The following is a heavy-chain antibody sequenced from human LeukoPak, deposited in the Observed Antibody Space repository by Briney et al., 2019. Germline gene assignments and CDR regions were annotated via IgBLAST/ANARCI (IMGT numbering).Heavy chain of an antibody. CDR1: GGSVSSANYY. D-gene: IGHD3-16*01. J-gene: IGHJ4*02. Sequence: SETLSLTCSVSGGSVSSANYYWSWVRQPPGKGLEWIGYIYYSGSTTYNPSLKSRVTISVDTSKNQFSLKLASVTAADTGVYYCVRHPRGGPYFDYWGQGTLVTVSS. CDR2: IYYSGST. CDR3: VRHPRGGPYFDY. V-gene: IGHV4-61*01.